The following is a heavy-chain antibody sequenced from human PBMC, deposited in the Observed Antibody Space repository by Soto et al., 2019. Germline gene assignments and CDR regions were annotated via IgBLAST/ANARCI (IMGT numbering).Heavy chain of an antibody. D-gene: IGHD6-19*01. CDR3: ARQNSGWSFVGSGHGMDV. Sequence: SETLSLTCTVSGGSISSSSYYWGWIRQPPGKGLEWIGSIYYSGSTYYNPSLKSRVTISVDTSKNQFSLKLSSVTAADTAVYYCARQNSGWSFVGSGHGMDVWGQGTTVTVSS. J-gene: IGHJ6*02. CDR1: GGSISSSSYY. CDR2: IYYSGST. V-gene: IGHV4-39*01.